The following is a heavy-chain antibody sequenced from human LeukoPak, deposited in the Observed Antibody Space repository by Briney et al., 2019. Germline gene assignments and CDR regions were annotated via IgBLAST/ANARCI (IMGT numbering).Heavy chain of an antibody. CDR2: IYYSGST. CDR3: ARVSTVTPGLHYWYFDL. V-gene: IGHV4-39*07. Sequence: KPSETLSLTCTVSGGSISSSSYYWGWIRQPPGKGLEWIGSIYYSGSTYHNPSLKSRVTISVDRSKNQFSLKLSSVTAADTAVYYRARVSTVTPGLHYWYFDLWGRGTLVTVSS. D-gene: IGHD4-17*01. J-gene: IGHJ2*01. CDR1: GGSISSSSYY.